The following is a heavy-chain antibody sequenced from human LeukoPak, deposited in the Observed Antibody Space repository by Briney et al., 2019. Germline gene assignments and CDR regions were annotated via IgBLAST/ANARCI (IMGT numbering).Heavy chain of an antibody. CDR3: ARVLPGGGFDY. Sequence: GGSLRLSCEGSAFIFSGHWMNWVRQAPGKGLEWVSYISSSGSTIYYADSVKGRFTISRDNAKNSLYLQMNSLRAGDTAVYYCARVLPGGGFDYWGQGTLVTVSS. CDR2: ISSSGSTI. J-gene: IGHJ4*02. CDR1: AFIFSGHW. V-gene: IGHV3-48*03. D-gene: IGHD1-26*01.